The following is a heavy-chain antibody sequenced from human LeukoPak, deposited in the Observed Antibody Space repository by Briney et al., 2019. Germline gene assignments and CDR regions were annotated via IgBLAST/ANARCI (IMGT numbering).Heavy chain of an antibody. CDR1: GYSFTGYY. Sequence: ASVTVSCKTCGYSFTGYYVHWVGPAPGQGVEGMGWIHPKSGDTNYALQFRDRVTMTRDTSISTVYMDLSRRSSDDTAVYYWAKGYVDNSLLDYWGQGTLVTVSS. V-gene: IGHV1-2*02. CDR2: IHPKSGDT. D-gene: IGHD4-23*01. CDR3: AKGYVDNSLLDY. J-gene: IGHJ4*02.